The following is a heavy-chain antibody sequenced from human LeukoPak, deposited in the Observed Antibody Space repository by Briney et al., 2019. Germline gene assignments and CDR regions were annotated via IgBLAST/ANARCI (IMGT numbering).Heavy chain of an antibody. CDR3: ARGGYSGSYYGVYDY. J-gene: IGHJ4*02. Sequence: PSETLSLTCAVYGGSFSGYYWSWIRQPPGKGLEWIGEINHSGSTNYNTSLKSRVTRSVDTSKNQFSLKLSSVTAADTAVYYCARGGYSGSYYGVYDYWGQGTLVTVSS. D-gene: IGHD1-26*01. V-gene: IGHV4-34*01. CDR2: INHSGST. CDR1: GGSFSGYY.